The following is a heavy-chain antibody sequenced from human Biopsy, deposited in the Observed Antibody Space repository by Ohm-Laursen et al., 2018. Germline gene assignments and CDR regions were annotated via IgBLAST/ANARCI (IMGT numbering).Heavy chain of an antibody. Sequence: SDTLSLNCTVSGGSISSYYWNWIRQPPGKGLEWIGYIYYSGTTDYSPSLKSRVTISIDKSKNQFFLKLSSVTAEDTAVYYCARDDAVTVIRGLYYWGQGALVTVSS. CDR1: GGSISSYY. CDR2: IYYSGTT. J-gene: IGHJ4*02. D-gene: IGHD2-21*02. V-gene: IGHV4-59*07. CDR3: ARDDAVTVIRGLYY.